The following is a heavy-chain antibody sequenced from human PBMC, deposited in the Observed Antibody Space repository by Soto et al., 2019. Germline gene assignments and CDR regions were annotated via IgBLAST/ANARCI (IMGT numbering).Heavy chain of an antibody. CDR2: IYYSGST. Sequence: QVQLQESGPGLVKPSQTLSLTCTVSGGSISSGGYYWSWIRQHPGKGLEWIGYIYYSGSTYYNPSLTGRVTISVDTSKNQFSRKLSSVTAADTAVYYCARVGTIAVRHPSYGMDVWGQGTTVTVSS. D-gene: IGHD6-6*01. J-gene: IGHJ6*02. CDR1: GGSISSGGYY. CDR3: ARVGTIAVRHPSYGMDV. V-gene: IGHV4-31*03.